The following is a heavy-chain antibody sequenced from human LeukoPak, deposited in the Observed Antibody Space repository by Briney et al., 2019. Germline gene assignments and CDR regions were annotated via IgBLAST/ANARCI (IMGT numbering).Heavy chain of an antibody. CDR1: GYTFTSYG. CDR2: ISAYNGNT. Sequence: ASVTLSFTASGYTFTSYGISWVRQAPGQGLEWMGWISAYNGNTNYAQKLQGRVTMTTDTSTSTAYMELRSLRSDDTAVYYCARGPSSSWYSRPEYFQHWGQGTLVTVAS. J-gene: IGHJ1*01. D-gene: IGHD6-13*01. V-gene: IGHV1-18*01. CDR3: ARGPSSSWYSRPEYFQH.